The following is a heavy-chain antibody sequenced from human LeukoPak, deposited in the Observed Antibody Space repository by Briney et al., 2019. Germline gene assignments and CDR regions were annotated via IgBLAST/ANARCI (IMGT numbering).Heavy chain of an antibody. D-gene: IGHD1-26*01. CDR2: ISGSGGST. CDR1: GFTFSSYA. V-gene: IGHV3-23*01. J-gene: IGHJ4*02. Sequence: GGSLRLSCVASGFTFSSYALNWVRQTPGKGLEWVSAISGSGGSTYYADSVKGRFTISRDNSKNTLYLQMNSLRAEDTAVYYCAKAPVFTFYFDYWGQGTLVTVSS. CDR3: AKAPVFTFYFDY.